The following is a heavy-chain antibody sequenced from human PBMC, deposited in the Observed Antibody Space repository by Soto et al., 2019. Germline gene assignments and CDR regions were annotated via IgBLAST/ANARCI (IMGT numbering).Heavy chain of an antibody. CDR3: ARVTLKAGNWFDP. J-gene: IGHJ5*02. V-gene: IGHV1-2*02. CDR2: INPKSRGT. Sequence: ASVKVSGKASGSTFPDYFINWLLQAPGQGFEWMGWINPKSRGTTYAQKFQGRVTMTRDTSNSTAYMELRGLRSDDTAIYYCARVTLKAGNWFDPWGQGTLVTVS. CDR1: GSTFPDYF.